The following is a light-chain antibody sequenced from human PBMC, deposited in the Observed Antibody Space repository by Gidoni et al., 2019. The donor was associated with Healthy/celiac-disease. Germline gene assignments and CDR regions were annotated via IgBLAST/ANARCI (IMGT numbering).Light chain of an antibody. J-gene: IGKJ3*01. CDR2: AAS. Sequence: IQLTQSPSFLSASVGDRVTITCRASQGISSYLAWYQQKPGKDPKLLIYAASTLQSGVPSRSSGSGSGTEFTLTISSLQPEEFATYYCQQINSYLLTFGPGTKVDIK. V-gene: IGKV1-9*01. CDR1: QGISSY. CDR3: QQINSYLLT.